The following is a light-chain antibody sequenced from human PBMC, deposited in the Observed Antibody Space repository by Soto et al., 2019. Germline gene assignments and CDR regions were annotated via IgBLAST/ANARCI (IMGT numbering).Light chain of an antibody. V-gene: IGKV1-27*01. CDR1: QGISNH. Sequence: DIQMTQSPSSLSASVGDRVTITCRASQGISNHSAWYQQKPAKVPKLLISAASTLQSGVPSRFSGSGSGTDFTLAISSLQPEDVATYYCQKYNSVPFTFGPGTKLDIK. J-gene: IGKJ3*01. CDR2: AAS. CDR3: QKYNSVPFT.